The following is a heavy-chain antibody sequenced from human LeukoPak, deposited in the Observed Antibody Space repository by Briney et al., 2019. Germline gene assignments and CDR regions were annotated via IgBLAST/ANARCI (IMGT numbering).Heavy chain of an antibody. CDR3: ARSSLAVAGSVFDY. CDR1: GYTFTSYS. D-gene: IGHD6-19*01. J-gene: IGHJ4*02. CDR2: ISAYNGNT. V-gene: IGHV1-18*01. Sequence: ASVKVSCKASGYTFTSYSINWVRQAPGQGLEWMGWISAYNGNTHYAQKLQGRVTMTTDTSTSTAYMELRSLRSDDTAVYYCARSSLAVAGSVFDYWGQGTLVTVSS.